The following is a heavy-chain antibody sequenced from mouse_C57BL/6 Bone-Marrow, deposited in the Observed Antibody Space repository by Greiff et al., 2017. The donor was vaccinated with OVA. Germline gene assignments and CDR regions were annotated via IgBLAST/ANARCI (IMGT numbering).Heavy chain of an antibody. CDR1: GYAFSSSW. D-gene: IGHD1-1*01. V-gene: IGHV1-82*01. CDR3: AREDYYGSSYGY. CDR2: IYPGDGDT. Sequence: VQLVESGPELVKPGASVKISCKASGYAFSSSWMNWVKQRPGKGLEWIGRIYPGDGDTNYNGKFKGKATLTADKSSSTAYMQLSSLTSEDSAVYFCAREDYYGSSYGYWGQGTTLTVSS. J-gene: IGHJ2*01.